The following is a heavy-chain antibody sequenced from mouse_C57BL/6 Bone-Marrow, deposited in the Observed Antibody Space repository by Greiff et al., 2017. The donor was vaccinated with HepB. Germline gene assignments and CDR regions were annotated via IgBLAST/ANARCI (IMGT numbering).Heavy chain of an antibody. CDR3: ARKKITTVPSFFDY. J-gene: IGHJ2*01. CDR2: INPNNGGT. V-gene: IGHV1-22*01. CDR1: GYTFTDYN. Sequence: EVQLQQSGPELVKPGASVKMSCKASGYTFTDYNMHWVKQSHGKSLEWIGYINPNNGGTSYNQKFKGKATLTVNKSSSTAYMELRSLTSEDSAVYYCARKKITTVPSFFDYWGQGTTLTVSS. D-gene: IGHD1-1*01.